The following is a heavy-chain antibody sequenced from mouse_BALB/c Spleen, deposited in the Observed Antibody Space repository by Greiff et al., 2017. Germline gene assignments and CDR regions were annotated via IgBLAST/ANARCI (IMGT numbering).Heavy chain of an antibody. CDR2: ISSGGSYT. V-gene: IGHV5-6-4*01. CDR1: GFTFSSYT. CDR3: TRDRYGKGSMDY. Sequence: EVQLQESGGGLVKPGGSLKLSCAASGFTFSSYTMSWVRQTPEKRLEWVATISSGGSYTYYPDSVKGRFTISRDNAKNTLYLQMSSLKSEDTAMYYCTRDRYGKGSMDYWGQGTSVTVSS. D-gene: IGHD2-1*01. J-gene: IGHJ4*01.